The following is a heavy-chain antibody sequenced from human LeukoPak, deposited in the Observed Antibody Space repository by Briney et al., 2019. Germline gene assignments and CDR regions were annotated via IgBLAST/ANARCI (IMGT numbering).Heavy chain of an antibody. D-gene: IGHD6-13*01. CDR1: GYSFTTDG. CDR3: ARVEEGYSSSWYSDY. Sequence: ASVRVSCKASGYSFTTDGMSWVGQAPGQGLEWRGWINTNTGNPTYAQGFTGRFVFSLDTSVSTAYLQISSLKAEDTAVYYCARVEEGYSSSWYSDYWGQGTLVTVSS. J-gene: IGHJ4*02. V-gene: IGHV7-4-1*02. CDR2: INTNTGNP.